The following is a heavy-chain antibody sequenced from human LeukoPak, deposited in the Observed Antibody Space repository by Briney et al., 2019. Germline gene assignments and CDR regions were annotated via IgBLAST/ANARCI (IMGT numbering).Heavy chain of an antibody. D-gene: IGHD3-10*01. CDR3: ARGRLLWFGELLYPYEFDY. Sequence: SQTLSLTCTVSGGSISSGSYFWSWIRQPAGKGLEWIGRIYTSGSTNYNPSLKSRVTISVDTSKNQFSLKLSSVTAADTAVYYCARGRLLWFGELLYPYEFDYWGQGTLVTVSS. V-gene: IGHV4-61*02. CDR2: IYTSGST. CDR1: GGSISSGSYF. J-gene: IGHJ4*02.